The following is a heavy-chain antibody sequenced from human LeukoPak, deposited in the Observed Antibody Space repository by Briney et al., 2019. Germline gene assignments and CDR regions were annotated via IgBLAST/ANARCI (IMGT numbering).Heavy chain of an antibody. D-gene: IGHD3-22*01. CDR1: GFTFSTFS. J-gene: IGHJ6*02. Sequence: GGSLRLSCAASGFTFSTFSMNWLRQAPGKGLEWVSYISSSSSPIYYADSVKGRFTISRDNAKNSLYLQMNSLRAEDTAVYYCARGPHYYDSSGRKRYYYYYYGMDVWGQGTTVTVSS. V-gene: IGHV3-21*01. CDR3: ARGPHYYDSSGRKRYYYYYYGMDV. CDR2: ISSSSSPI.